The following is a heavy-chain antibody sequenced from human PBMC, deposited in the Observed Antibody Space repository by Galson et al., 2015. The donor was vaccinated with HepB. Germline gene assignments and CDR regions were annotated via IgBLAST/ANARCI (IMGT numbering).Heavy chain of an antibody. D-gene: IGHD1-1*01. J-gene: IGHJ3*02. V-gene: IGHV4-61*01. CDR1: GGPVNSGSYY. Sequence: SETLSLTCTVSGGPVNSGSYYWSWVRQTPEKGLEWIAYIYYPGSANYNPSLKSRVPISPGTSNTQFSLNVRSVTAADTAVYYFARGELRLYAFDIWGRGTRVIVSS. CDR3: ARGELRLYAFDI. CDR2: IYYPGSA.